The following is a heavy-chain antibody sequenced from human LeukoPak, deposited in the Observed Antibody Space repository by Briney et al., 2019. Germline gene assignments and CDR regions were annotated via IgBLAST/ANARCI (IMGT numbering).Heavy chain of an antibody. Sequence: GGSLRLSXAASGFTFSSYAMSWVRQAPGKGLEWVSAISGSGGSTYYADSVKGRFTISRDNSKNTVYLQMNSLRAEDTAVYYCAKVPVFSVTISEVVTDDAFDIWGQGTIVTVSS. D-gene: IGHD3-3*01. CDR1: GFTFSSYA. CDR2: ISGSGGST. J-gene: IGHJ3*02. CDR3: AKVPVFSVTISEVVTDDAFDI. V-gene: IGHV3-23*01.